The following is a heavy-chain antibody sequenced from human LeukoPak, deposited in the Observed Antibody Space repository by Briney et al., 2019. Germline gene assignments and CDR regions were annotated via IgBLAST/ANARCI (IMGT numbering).Heavy chain of an antibody. CDR2: INPSGGST. CDR3: ATNHYDILTGYYTPFDY. V-gene: IGHV1-46*01. D-gene: IGHD3-9*01. Sequence: ASVKVSCKASGYTFTSYYMHWVRQAPGQGLEWMGIINPSGGSTSYAQKFQGRVTMTRDTSTSTVYMELSSLRSEDTAVYYCATNHYDILTGYYTPFDYWGQGTLVTVSS. CDR1: GYTFTSYY. J-gene: IGHJ4*02.